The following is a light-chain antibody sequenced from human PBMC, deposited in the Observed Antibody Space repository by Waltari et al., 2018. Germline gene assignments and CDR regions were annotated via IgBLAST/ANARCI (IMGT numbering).Light chain of an antibody. V-gene: IGKV1-33*01. CDR3: QQYNNIPQT. J-gene: IGKJ1*01. Sequence: DIQMTQSPSSLSASVGDRVTITCQASHNIISYLNWYQQKPGKAPKLLIYDSSNLETGVPSRFSGSGSGTDFTFTISSLQPEDIATYYCQQYNNIPQTFGPGTRVEIK. CDR2: DSS. CDR1: HNIISY.